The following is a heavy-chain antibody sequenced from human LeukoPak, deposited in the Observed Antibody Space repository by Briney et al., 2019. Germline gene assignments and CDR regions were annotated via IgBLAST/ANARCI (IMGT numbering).Heavy chain of an antibody. D-gene: IGHD1-26*01. CDR3: ARDQWELLGRAFDI. J-gene: IGHJ3*02. CDR1: GGSISSYY. CDR2: IYTSGST. V-gene: IGHV4-4*07. Sequence: PSETLSLTCTVSGGSISSYYWSWIRQPAGKGLEWIGRIYTSGSTNYNPSLESRVTMSVDTSKNQFSLKLSSVTAADTAVYYCARDQWELLGRAFDIWGQGTMVTVSS.